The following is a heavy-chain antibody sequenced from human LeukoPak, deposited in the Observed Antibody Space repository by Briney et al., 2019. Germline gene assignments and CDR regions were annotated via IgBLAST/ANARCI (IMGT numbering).Heavy chain of an antibody. CDR2: IWYDGNNN. CDR1: GFSFNNYG. V-gene: IGHV3-33*01. J-gene: IGHJ6*03. Sequence: GGSLRLSCAASGFSFNNYGMHWVRQAPGKGLEWGAVIWYDGNNNNYADSVKGRFIISRDNSKNTLSLQMNSLRADDTAVYYCARAGRPVLQYYYYYYMDVWGEGTTVTVSS. D-gene: IGHD6-6*01. CDR3: ARAGRPVLQYYYYYYMDV.